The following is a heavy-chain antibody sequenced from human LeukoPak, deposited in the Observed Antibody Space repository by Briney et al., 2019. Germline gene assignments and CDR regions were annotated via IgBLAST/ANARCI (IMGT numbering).Heavy chain of an antibody. Sequence: PSETLSLTCTVSGGPISDYYRSWIRQPPGKGLEWIAYIHNNGNTNSNPPLKSRVTISIDTSKNQFSLKLTSVTAADTAVYYCARHTVSRAGGDFDYWGQGTLVTVSS. CDR1: GGPISDYY. J-gene: IGHJ4*02. D-gene: IGHD2-8*01. V-gene: IGHV4-59*08. CDR3: ARHTVSRAGGDFDY. CDR2: IHNNGNT.